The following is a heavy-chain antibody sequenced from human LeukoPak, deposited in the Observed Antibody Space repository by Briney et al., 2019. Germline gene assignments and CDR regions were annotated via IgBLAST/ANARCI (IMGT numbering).Heavy chain of an antibody. CDR3: AAYSDRDSNNVGLDY. V-gene: IGHV5-51*01. CDR2: IYPGDSDT. J-gene: IGHJ4*02. Sequence: GESLKISCKGSGYSFSNFWIGWVRQMPGKGLEWMGIIYPGDSDTKYSPSFQGQVTISADKSISTAYLQWSRLRTSDTAMYYCAAYSDRDSNNVGLDYWGQGTPVTVSS. D-gene: IGHD4-11*01. CDR1: GYSFSNFW.